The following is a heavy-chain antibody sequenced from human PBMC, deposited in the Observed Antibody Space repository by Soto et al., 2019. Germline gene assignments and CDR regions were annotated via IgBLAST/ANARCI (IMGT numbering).Heavy chain of an antibody. Sequence: QVQLVQSGAEVKKPGASVKVSCKASGYTFTSYDINWVRQATGQRLEWMGWMNPNSGNTGYAQKFQGRVTMTRNTSISTAYMELSSLRSEDTAVYYCARGIVVVIPSDYYYYGMDVWGQGTTVTVSS. CDR3: ARGIVVVIPSDYYYYGMDV. CDR2: MNPNSGNT. D-gene: IGHD3-22*01. V-gene: IGHV1-8*01. CDR1: GYTFTSYD. J-gene: IGHJ6*02.